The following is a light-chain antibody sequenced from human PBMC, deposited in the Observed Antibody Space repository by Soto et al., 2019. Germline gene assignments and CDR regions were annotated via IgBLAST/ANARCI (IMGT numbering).Light chain of an antibody. J-gene: IGKJ5*01. CDR2: GAS. V-gene: IGKV3-20*01. Sequence: EIVFTQSPGTLSLSPGERATLSCRASQSVSSRYLDGYQQKPGKDPRLLSYGASSRATGIPDRFSGTGSGTEFTLTINSLQPEDFATYYCQQHGQWPITFGQGTRLEIK. CDR1: QSVSSRY. CDR3: QQHGQWPIT.